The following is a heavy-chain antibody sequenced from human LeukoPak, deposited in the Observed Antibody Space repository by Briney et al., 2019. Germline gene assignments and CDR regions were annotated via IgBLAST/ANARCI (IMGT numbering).Heavy chain of an antibody. CDR3: ARDVGSNSSYYYYYGIDV. V-gene: IGHV3-30-3*01. CDR2: ISYDGSNK. Sequence: PGGSLRLSCAASGFTFSSYAMHWVRQAPGKGLEWVAVISYDGSNKYYADSVKGRFTISRNNSKNTLYLQMNSLRAEDTAVYYCARDVGSNSSYYYYYGIDVWGQGTTVTVSS. D-gene: IGHD2-2*01. J-gene: IGHJ6*02. CDR1: GFTFSSYA.